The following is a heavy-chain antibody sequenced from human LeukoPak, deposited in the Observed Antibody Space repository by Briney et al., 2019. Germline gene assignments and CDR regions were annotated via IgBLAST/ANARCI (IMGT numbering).Heavy chain of an antibody. V-gene: IGHV3-48*01. J-gene: IGHJ4*02. CDR1: GFTFSSYS. CDR3: ARDLGVVSHYYFDY. CDR2: ISSSSSTI. D-gene: IGHD2/OR15-2a*01. Sequence: GGSLRLSCAASGFTFSSYSMNWVRQAPGKGLEWVSYISSSSSTIYYADSVKGRFTISRDNAKNSLYLQMNSLRAEGTAVYYCARDLGVVSHYYFDYWGQGTLVTVSS.